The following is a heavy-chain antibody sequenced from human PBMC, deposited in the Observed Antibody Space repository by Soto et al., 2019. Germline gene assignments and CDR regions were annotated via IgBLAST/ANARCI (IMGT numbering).Heavy chain of an antibody. CDR1: GGSISSGDLF. Sequence: QVQLQESGPGLVKPSQTLSLTCTVSGGSISSGDLFWTWIRQPPGKGLEWIGYVYYSGSTYYNPSLKSRATISVDTSKNQFSLHLSSVTAADTAVYYSARDGMTTVTRGSIWGQGTMVTVSS. J-gene: IGHJ3*02. V-gene: IGHV4-30-4*01. CDR2: VYYSGST. CDR3: ARDGMTTVTRGSI. D-gene: IGHD4-17*01.